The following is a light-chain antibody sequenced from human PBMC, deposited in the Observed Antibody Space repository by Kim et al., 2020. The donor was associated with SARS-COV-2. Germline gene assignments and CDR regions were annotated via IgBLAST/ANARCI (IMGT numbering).Light chain of an antibody. CDR1: ESISSMY. V-gene: IGKV3-11*01. J-gene: IGKJ5*01. CDR3: QQRNNWPPT. CDR2: DAS. Sequence: APGERATLSCSTSESISSMYLVWYQHKPGQAPRLLLYDASNRATDIPARFSGSGSGTHFTLTISSLEPEDVAIYYCQQRNNWPPTFGQGTRMEIK.